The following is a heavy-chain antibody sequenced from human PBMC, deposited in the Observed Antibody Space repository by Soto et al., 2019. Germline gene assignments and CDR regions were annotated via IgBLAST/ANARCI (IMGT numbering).Heavy chain of an antibody. CDR2: IYYSGSI. Sequence: QLQLQESGPGLVKPSETLSLTCSVSGGSISSSSYYWGWIRQPPGKGLEWIGSIYYSGSIYYNPSAQSRVTISVDTSKNQFSLKLSSVTAAETAVYYCAIQCSGWYNGFDPWGQGTLVTVSS. CDR3: AIQCSGWYNGFDP. CDR1: GGSISSSSYY. J-gene: IGHJ5*02. D-gene: IGHD6-19*01. V-gene: IGHV4-39*01.